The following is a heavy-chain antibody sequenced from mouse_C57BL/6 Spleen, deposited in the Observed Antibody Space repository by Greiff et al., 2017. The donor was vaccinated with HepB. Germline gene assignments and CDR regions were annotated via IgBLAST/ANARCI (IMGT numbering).Heavy chain of an antibody. Sequence: VQLKESGPGLVKPSQSLSLTCSVTGYSITSGYYWNWIRQFPGNKLEWMGYISYDGSNNYNPSLKNRISITRDTSKNQFFLKLNSVTTEDTATYYCARDRGGYDHDGFAYWGQGTLVTVSA. J-gene: IGHJ3*01. CDR3: ARDRGGYDHDGFAY. V-gene: IGHV3-6*01. CDR1: GYSITSGYY. D-gene: IGHD2-4*01. CDR2: ISYDGSN.